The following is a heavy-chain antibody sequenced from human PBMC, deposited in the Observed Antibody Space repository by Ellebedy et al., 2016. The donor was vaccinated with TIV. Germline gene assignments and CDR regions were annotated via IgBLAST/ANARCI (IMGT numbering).Heavy chain of an antibody. CDR2: IYYSGST. CDR3: ARTTVTYTGFDP. CDR1: GGSISSYY. D-gene: IGHD4-17*01. V-gene: IGHV4-59*08. J-gene: IGHJ5*02. Sequence: SETLSLTXTVSGGSISSYYWSWIRQPPGKGLEWIGYIYYSGSTYYNPSLKSRVTISVDTSKNQFSLKLSSVTAADTAVYYCARTTVTYTGFDPWGQGTLVTVSS.